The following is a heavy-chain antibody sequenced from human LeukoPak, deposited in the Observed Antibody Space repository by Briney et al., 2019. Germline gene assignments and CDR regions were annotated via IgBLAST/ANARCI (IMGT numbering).Heavy chain of an antibody. V-gene: IGHV1-18*01. CDR1: GYTFNIYG. J-gene: IGHJ4*02. CDR3: ARGGYSYGYMGYSDY. Sequence: ASVKVSCKASGYTFNIYGISWVRQAPGPGLEWMGWFSAYNGNTNFAQKRQGRVTMTTDTSTLTTYLELRSLRSDDTAVYDCARGGYSYGYMGYSDYWGQGTLVTVSS. D-gene: IGHD5-18*01. CDR2: FSAYNGNT.